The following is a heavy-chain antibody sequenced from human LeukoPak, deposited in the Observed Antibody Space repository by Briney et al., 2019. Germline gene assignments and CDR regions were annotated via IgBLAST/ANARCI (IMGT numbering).Heavy chain of an antibody. D-gene: IGHD4-17*01. CDR1: GGSISSSNW. Sequence: PSGTLSLTCAVSGGSISSSNWWSWVRQAPGKGLEWIGEIWHSGSTNYNPSLKSRVTMSVDTSKNQFSLKLSSVTAADTAVYYCARDGHYGDYPYWGQGTLVTVSS. CDR3: ARDGHYGDYPY. CDR2: IWHSGST. V-gene: IGHV4-4*02. J-gene: IGHJ4*02.